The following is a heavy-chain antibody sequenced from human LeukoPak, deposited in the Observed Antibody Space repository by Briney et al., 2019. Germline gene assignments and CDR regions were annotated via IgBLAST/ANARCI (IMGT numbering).Heavy chain of an antibody. CDR2: ISGSGGRI. Sequence: GGSLRLSCAASGFTFSSYAMSWVRQAPGKGLEWVSAISGSGGRIYYGASVKGRFTISRDNSRNTLNLQMNSLRAEDTAVYYCATSKYSGSYWGQGTLVTVSS. J-gene: IGHJ4*02. CDR1: GFTFSSYA. D-gene: IGHD1-26*01. CDR3: ATSKYSGSY. V-gene: IGHV3-23*01.